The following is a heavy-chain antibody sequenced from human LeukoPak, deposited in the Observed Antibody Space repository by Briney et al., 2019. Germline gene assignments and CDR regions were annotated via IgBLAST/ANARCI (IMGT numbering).Heavy chain of an antibody. D-gene: IGHD1-26*01. CDR1: GGSISSYY. CDR2: IYYSGST. CDR3: ARATFGGSYYAFDI. J-gene: IGHJ3*02. V-gene: IGHV4-59*01. Sequence: SETLSLTCTVSGGSISSYYWSWIRQPPGKGLEWIEYIYYSGSTNYNPSLKSRVTISVDTSKNQFSLKLSSVTAADTAVYYCARATFGGSYYAFDIWGQGTMVTVSS.